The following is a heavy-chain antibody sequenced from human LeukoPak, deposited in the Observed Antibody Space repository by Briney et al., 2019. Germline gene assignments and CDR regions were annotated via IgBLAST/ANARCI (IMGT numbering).Heavy chain of an antibody. D-gene: IGHD1-26*01. V-gene: IGHV3-74*03. Sequence: GGSLRLSCAASGFTSSSYWMHWVRQAPGKGLVWVSRINSDGSSTTYADSVKGRFTISRDNAKNTLYLQMNSLRAEDTAVYYCAREFEWELRPHFDYWGQGTLVTVSS. CDR1: GFTSSSYW. CDR2: INSDGSST. J-gene: IGHJ4*02. CDR3: AREFEWELRPHFDY.